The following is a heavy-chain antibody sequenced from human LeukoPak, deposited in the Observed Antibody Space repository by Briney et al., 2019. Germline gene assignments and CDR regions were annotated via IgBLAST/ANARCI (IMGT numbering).Heavy chain of an antibody. Sequence: GASVKVSFKASGYTFTSYYRHWVRQAPGQGLDWMGIINPSGGSTSYAQKFQGRVTMTRDMSTSTVYMELSSLRSEDTAVYYCARGIVVVPAAMESWFDPWGQGTLVTVSS. CDR2: INPSGGST. V-gene: IGHV1-46*01. CDR1: GYTFTSYY. J-gene: IGHJ5*02. D-gene: IGHD2-2*01. CDR3: ARGIVVVPAAMESWFDP.